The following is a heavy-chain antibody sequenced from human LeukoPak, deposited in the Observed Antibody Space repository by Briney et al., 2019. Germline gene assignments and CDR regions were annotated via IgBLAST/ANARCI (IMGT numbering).Heavy chain of an antibody. Sequence: PSETLSLTCTVSGGSISSYYWSWIRQSPGKGLECIGSIRYSGGTYYNPSLKSRVTISVDTSRNQLSLNLSSVTAADTAVYYCARINDFWSGPTLDVWGQGTTVTVSS. CDR3: ARINDFWSGPTLDV. CDR1: GGSISSYY. D-gene: IGHD3-3*01. CDR2: IRYSGGT. J-gene: IGHJ6*02. V-gene: IGHV4-59*12.